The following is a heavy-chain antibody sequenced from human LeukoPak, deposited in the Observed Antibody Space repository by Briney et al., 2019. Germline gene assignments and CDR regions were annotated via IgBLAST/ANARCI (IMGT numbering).Heavy chain of an antibody. CDR1: GGSISSYY. CDR2: IYYSGST. D-gene: IGHD3-22*01. Sequence: SETLSLTCTVSGGSISSYYWSWIRQPPGKGLEWIGYIYYSGSTNYNPSLKSRVTISVDTSKNQFSLKLSSVTAADTAVYYCARGTYDSSGYEGVDYWGQGTLVTVSS. CDR3: ARGTYDSSGYEGVDY. V-gene: IGHV4-59*12. J-gene: IGHJ4*02.